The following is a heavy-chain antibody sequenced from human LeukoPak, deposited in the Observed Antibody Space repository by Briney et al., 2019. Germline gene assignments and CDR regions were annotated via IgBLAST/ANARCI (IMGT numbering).Heavy chain of an antibody. D-gene: IGHD6-6*01. J-gene: IGHJ6*03. CDR3: ARVGQLGWNYHYYMDV. Sequence: SETLSLTCTVSGGSISSSSYYWGWIRQPPGKELEWIGSIYYSGSTHYNPSLKSRVAISVDTSKNQFSLKLSSVTAADTAVYYCARVGQLGWNYHYYMDVWGKGTTVTVSS. CDR2: IYYSGST. CDR1: GGSISSSSYY. V-gene: IGHV4-39*07.